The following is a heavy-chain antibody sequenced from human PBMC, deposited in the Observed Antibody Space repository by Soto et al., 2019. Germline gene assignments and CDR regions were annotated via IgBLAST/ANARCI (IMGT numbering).Heavy chain of an antibody. CDR3: ASQGGAYNWNSHPPFDY. CDR2: ISGSGGST. V-gene: IGHV3-23*01. Sequence: EVQLLESGGGLVQPGGSLRLSCAASGFTFSSYAMSWARQAPGKGLEWVSAISGSGGSTYYADSVKGRFTISRDNSKNTLYLQMNSLRAEDTAVYYCASQGGAYNWNSHPPFDYWGQGTLVTVSS. J-gene: IGHJ4*02. D-gene: IGHD1-1*01. CDR1: GFTFSSYA.